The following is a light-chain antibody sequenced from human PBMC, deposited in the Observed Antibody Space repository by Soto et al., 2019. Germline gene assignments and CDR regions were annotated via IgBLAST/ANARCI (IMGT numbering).Light chain of an antibody. CDR2: AAS. Sequence: DIQLTQSPSFLSASVGDRVTITCRASQAISSSLAWYQHNPGKAPKLLIYAASTLQNGVPSSFSCSGSGTEFTLTISSLQPEDFATYYCQHLNDYRYTFGQGTKVEIK. CDR3: QHLNDYRYT. CDR1: QAISSS. V-gene: IGKV1-9*01. J-gene: IGKJ2*01.